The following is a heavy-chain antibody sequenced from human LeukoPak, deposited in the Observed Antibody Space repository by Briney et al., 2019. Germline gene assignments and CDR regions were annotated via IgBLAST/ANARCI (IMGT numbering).Heavy chain of an antibody. CDR3: AREQTTGFDQ. CDR2: IYSSGST. CDR1: GGPINNYF. Sequence: SETLSLTCTVSGGPINNYFWSWIRQPAGKGLEWMGRIYSSGSTSYNPSLKNRRTISLDKTKNQVSLKLTSVTAADTAMYVCAREQTTGFDQWGQGTLVTVSS. D-gene: IGHD4-17*01. V-gene: IGHV4-4*07. J-gene: IGHJ4*02.